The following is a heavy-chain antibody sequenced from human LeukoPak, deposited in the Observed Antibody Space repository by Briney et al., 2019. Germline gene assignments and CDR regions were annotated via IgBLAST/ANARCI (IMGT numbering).Heavy chain of an antibody. D-gene: IGHD1-26*01. J-gene: IGHJ3*02. CDR3: AKLATTGAFDI. CDR1: GFTFDDYA. V-gene: IGHV3-9*03. CDR2: ISWNSGSI. Sequence: PGGSLRLSCAASGFTFDDYAMHWARQAPGKGLEWVSGISWNSGSIGYADSVKGRFTISRDNAKNSLYLQMNSLRAEDMALYYCAKLATTGAFDIWGQGTMVTVSS.